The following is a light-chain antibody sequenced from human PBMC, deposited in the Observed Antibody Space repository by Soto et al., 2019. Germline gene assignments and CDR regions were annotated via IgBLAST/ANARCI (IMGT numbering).Light chain of an antibody. CDR2: GAS. Sequence: EIVLTQSPGTLSLSPGERATLSCRASRIVSSTYLAWFQQKPGQAPRLLIYGASTRATGIPDRFSGSGSGTDFTLTISGLEPEDFALYYCQQYGVTPPNTFGGGTKVEV. V-gene: IGKV3-20*01. CDR3: QQYGVTPPNT. J-gene: IGKJ4*01. CDR1: RIVSSTY.